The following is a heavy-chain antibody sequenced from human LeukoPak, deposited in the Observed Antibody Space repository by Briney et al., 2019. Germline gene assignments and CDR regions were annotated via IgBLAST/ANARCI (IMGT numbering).Heavy chain of an antibody. J-gene: IGHJ4*02. D-gene: IGHD3-3*01. V-gene: IGHV3-7*01. Sequence: GGSLRLSCAASGFTFSSCWMSWVRQAPGKGLEWVANIKQDGSEKYYVDSVKGRFTISRDNAKNSLYLQMNSLRAEDTAVYYCARDAAHYDFWSGYYFDYWGQGTLVTVSS. CDR1: GFTFSSCW. CDR2: IKQDGSEK. CDR3: ARDAAHYDFWSGYYFDY.